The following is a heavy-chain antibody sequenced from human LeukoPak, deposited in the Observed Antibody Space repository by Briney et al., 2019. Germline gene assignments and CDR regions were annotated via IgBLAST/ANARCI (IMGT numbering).Heavy chain of an antibody. D-gene: IGHD6-13*01. V-gene: IGHV4-59*08. Sequence: SETLSLTCTVSGGSISSYYWSWIRQPPGKGLEWIGDIYYSGSTNYIPSLKSRVTISVDTSKNQFSLKLSSVTAADTAVYYCARQYSSSWYTDYWGQGTLVTVSS. CDR1: GGSISSYY. CDR3: ARQYSSSWYTDY. J-gene: IGHJ4*02. CDR2: IYYSGST.